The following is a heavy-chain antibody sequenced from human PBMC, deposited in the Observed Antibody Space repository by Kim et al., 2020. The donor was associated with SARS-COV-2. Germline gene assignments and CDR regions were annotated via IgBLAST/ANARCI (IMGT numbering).Heavy chain of an antibody. J-gene: IGHJ6*02. CDR2: ISWNSGSI. CDR1: GFTFDDYA. Sequence: GGSLRLSCAASGFTFDDYAMHWVRQAPGKGLEWVSGISWNSGSIGYVDSVKGRFTISRDNAKNSLYLQMNSLRAEDTALYYCAKDMGSVVVGGGKKRYYYCGMDVWGQGTTVTVSS. D-gene: IGHD2-2*01. V-gene: IGHV3-9*01. CDR3: AKDMGSVVVGGGKKRYYYCGMDV.